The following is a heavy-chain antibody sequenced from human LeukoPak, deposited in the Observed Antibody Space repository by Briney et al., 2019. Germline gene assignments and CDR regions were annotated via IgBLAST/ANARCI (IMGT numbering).Heavy chain of an antibody. CDR1: GFTFSSYW. J-gene: IGHJ6*03. V-gene: IGHV3-7*01. CDR2: IKHDGSEK. CDR3: ARAVRTPSYYYYMDV. D-gene: IGHD4-23*01. Sequence: PGGSLRLSCAASGFTFSSYWMSWVRQAPGKGLEWVANIKHDGSEKYYVDSVKGRFTTSRDNAKNSLYLQMNSLRAEDTAVYYCARAVRTPSYYYYMDVWGKGTTVTVSS.